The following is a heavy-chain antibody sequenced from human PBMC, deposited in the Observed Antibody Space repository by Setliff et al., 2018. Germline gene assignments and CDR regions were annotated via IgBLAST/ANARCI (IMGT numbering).Heavy chain of an antibody. Sequence: PGGSLRLSCAASGFSFSSYAMFWVRQAPGKGLEWVSIISYDGRNKYYADSVKGRFTISRDNSKNALYLQMNSLRVGDTAIYYCARSGLGGSPQYFFDSWGQGTLVTVSS. D-gene: IGHD2-15*01. CDR1: GFSFSSYA. CDR3: ARSGLGGSPQYFFDS. CDR2: ISYDGRNK. J-gene: IGHJ4*02. V-gene: IGHV3-30*04.